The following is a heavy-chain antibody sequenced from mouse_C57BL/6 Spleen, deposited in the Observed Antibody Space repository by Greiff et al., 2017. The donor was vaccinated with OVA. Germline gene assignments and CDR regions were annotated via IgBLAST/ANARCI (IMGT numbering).Heavy chain of an antibody. D-gene: IGHD2-2*01. CDR2: IRLKSDNYAT. V-gene: IGHV6-3*01. CDR3: TGAVTGAMDY. Sequence: EVKLQESGGGLVQPGGSMKLSCVASGFTFSNYWMNWVRQSPEKGLEWVAQIRLKSDNYATHYAESVKGRFTISRDDSKSSVYLQMHNLRAEDSGICYCTGAVTGAMDYWGQGTSVTVSS. J-gene: IGHJ4*01. CDR1: GFTFSNYW.